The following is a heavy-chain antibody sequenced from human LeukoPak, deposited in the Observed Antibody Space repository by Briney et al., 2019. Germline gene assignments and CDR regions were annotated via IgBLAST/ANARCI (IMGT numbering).Heavy chain of an antibody. Sequence: SETLSLTCAVYGGSISSYYWSWIRQPPGKGLEWIGYIYYSGSTNYNPSLKSRVTISVDTSKNQFSLKLSSVTAADTAVYYCARIGSAATRRAYMDVWGKGTTVTVSS. J-gene: IGHJ6*03. V-gene: IGHV4-59*01. D-gene: IGHD2-15*01. CDR1: GGSISSYY. CDR3: ARIGSAATRRAYMDV. CDR2: IYYSGST.